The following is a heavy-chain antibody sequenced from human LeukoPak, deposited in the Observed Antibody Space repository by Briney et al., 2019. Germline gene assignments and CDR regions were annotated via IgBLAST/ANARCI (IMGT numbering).Heavy chain of an antibody. Sequence: SETLSLTCTVSGYSISSGYYWGWIRQPPGKGLEWIGEINHSGSTNYNPSLKSRVTISVDTSKNQFSLKLSSVTAADTAVYYCARGVSYCTNGVCIVGLVDYWGQGTLVTVSS. CDR2: INHSGST. CDR3: ARGVSYCTNGVCIVGLVDY. CDR1: GYSISSGYY. D-gene: IGHD2-8*01. J-gene: IGHJ4*02. V-gene: IGHV4-38-2*02.